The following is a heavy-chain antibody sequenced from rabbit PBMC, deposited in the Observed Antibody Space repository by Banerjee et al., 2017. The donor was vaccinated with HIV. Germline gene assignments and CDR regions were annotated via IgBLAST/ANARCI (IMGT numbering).Heavy chain of an antibody. Sequence: QEQLEESGGDLVKPEGSLTLTCTVSGFSFSSSYWICWVRQAPGKGLEWIACIYTTSGTTYYASWAKGRFTCSKTSSTSVTLQMTSLTAADTATYFCARALFTSTGAYDTFNLWGPGTLVTVS. V-gene: IGHV1S45*01. CDR3: ARALFTSTGAYDTFNL. D-gene: IGHD6-1*01. J-gene: IGHJ4*01. CDR2: IYTTSGTT. CDR1: GFSFSSSYW.